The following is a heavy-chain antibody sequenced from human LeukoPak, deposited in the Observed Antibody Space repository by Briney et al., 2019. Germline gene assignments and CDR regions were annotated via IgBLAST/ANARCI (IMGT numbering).Heavy chain of an antibody. V-gene: IGHV3-30*18. Sequence: PGRSLTLSCAASGFTFSSFGMHWVRQAPGKGLEWVAIVSHDGRGKHYADSVKGRFTISRDNSKNTLYLQTNSLRGDDTAVYYCAKAGYGGSSTTTYGDYWGQGTLVAVSS. CDR3: AKAGYGGSSTTTYGDY. CDR2: VSHDGRGK. J-gene: IGHJ4*02. D-gene: IGHD2-15*01. CDR1: GFTFSSFG.